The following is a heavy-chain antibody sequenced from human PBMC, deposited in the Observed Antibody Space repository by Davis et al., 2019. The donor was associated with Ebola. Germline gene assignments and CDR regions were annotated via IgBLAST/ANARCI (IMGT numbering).Heavy chain of an antibody. V-gene: IGHV3-72*01. CDR1: GFTISDHY. D-gene: IGHD5-24*01. CDR2: TRNKANSYTT. Sequence: GESLKISCAASGFTISDHYMDWVRQAPGKGLEWVGRTRNKANSYTTEYAASVKGRFSISRDDSKNSLYLQMNRLNTEDTAVYYCVRGGVTGYRPFDYWGQGTLVTVSS. CDR3: VRGGVTGYRPFDY. J-gene: IGHJ4*02.